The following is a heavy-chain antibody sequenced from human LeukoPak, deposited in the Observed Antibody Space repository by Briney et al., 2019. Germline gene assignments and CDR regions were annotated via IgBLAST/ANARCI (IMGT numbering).Heavy chain of an antibody. Sequence: GGSLRLSCAASEFTFNNAWMSWVRQAPGKGLEWVGRIKSNTDGGTTDYAAPVKGRFTISRDDSQNTLYLQMNSLRAEDTAVYYCARERYSSGWVGFDYWGQGTLVTVSS. CDR3: ARERYSSGWVGFDY. V-gene: IGHV3-15*01. J-gene: IGHJ4*02. CDR2: IKSNTDGGTT. CDR1: EFTFNNAW. D-gene: IGHD6-19*01.